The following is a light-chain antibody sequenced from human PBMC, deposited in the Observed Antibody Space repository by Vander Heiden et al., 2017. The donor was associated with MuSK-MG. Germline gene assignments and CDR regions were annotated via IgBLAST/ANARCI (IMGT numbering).Light chain of an antibody. J-gene: IGKJ2*01. CDR2: AAS. CDR3: PEDYTSPST. CDR1: QGIRND. Sequence: ASQRTQSPSSLSASVGDRVTISCRASQGIRNDLGWYQQKPGKAPKLLIYAASSLLSGVPSRFSGSGSGTDFTLTISSLQPEDFATYYCPEDYTSPSTFGQGTKLEIK. V-gene: IGKV1-6*01.